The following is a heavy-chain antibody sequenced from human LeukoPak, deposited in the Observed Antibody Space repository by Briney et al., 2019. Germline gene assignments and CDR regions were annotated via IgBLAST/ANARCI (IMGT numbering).Heavy chain of an antibody. Sequence: PGGSLRLSCEASGFTFSDSAMSWVRQASGRGLEWVSLISASGGNSYYADSVKGRFTISRDNAKNSLYLQMNSLRAEDTAVYYCARLWFGELNLDYWGQGTLVTVSS. D-gene: IGHD3-10*01. CDR2: ISASGGNS. CDR1: GFTFSDSA. CDR3: ARLWFGELNLDY. J-gene: IGHJ4*02. V-gene: IGHV3-23*01.